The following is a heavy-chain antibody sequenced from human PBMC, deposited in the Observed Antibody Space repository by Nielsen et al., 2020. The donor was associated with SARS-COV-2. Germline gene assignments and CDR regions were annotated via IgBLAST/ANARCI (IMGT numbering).Heavy chain of an antibody. Sequence: GESLKISCAASGFTFSSYAMSWVRQAPGKGLEWVAVISYDGSNKYYADSVKGRFTISRDNSKNTLHLQMNSLRAEDTAVYYCARDRGSYYGADAFDIWGQGTMVTVSS. CDR2: ISYDGSNK. CDR1: GFTFSSYA. J-gene: IGHJ3*02. CDR3: ARDRGSYYGADAFDI. D-gene: IGHD1-26*01. V-gene: IGHV3-30*03.